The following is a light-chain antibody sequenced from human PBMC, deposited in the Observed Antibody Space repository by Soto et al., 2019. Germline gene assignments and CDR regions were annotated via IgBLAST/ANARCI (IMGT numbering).Light chain of an antibody. CDR2: DVS. CDR3: SSYTSSSTLIV. V-gene: IGLV2-14*01. Sequence: QSALTQPASVSGSPGQSITISCTGTSSDVGGYNYVSWYQQHPGKAPKLMIYDVSNRPSGVSNRFSGSKSGNTASLTISGRQAEADADYYCSSYTSSSTLIVFGGGTKLTVL. CDR1: SSDVGGYNY. J-gene: IGLJ2*01.